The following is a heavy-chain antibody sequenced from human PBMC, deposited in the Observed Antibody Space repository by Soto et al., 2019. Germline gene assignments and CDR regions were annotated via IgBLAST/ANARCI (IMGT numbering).Heavy chain of an antibody. V-gene: IGHV4-39*01. CDR2: TYYRVNT. D-gene: IGHD3-9*01. J-gene: IGHJ4*02. CDR3: ARLEGLATISYYFDN. CDR1: GDSINSDNYY. Sequence: QLQLQESGPGLVKPSETLSLTCSVSGDSINSDNYYWGWIRQHPGKGLEWIGRTYYRVNTYYTPSSKSRVTISLAKSKSQCSLKLHSVTAADSAVYFCARLEGLATISYYFDNWGQGTLVTVSS.